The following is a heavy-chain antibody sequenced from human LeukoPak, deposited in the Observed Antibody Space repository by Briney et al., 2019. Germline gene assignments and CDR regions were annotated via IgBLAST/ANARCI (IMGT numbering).Heavy chain of an antibody. CDR1: GFTFSSYW. Sequence: GGSLRLSCAASGFTFSSYWMSWVRQATGKGLEWVANIKQDGSEKYYVDSVKGRFTISRDNAKNSLYLQMNSLRAEDTAVYYCARSLYPSGSFFDYWGQGTLVTVSS. D-gene: IGHD6-13*01. CDR3: ARSLYPSGSFFDY. CDR2: IKQDGSEK. J-gene: IGHJ4*02. V-gene: IGHV3-7*01.